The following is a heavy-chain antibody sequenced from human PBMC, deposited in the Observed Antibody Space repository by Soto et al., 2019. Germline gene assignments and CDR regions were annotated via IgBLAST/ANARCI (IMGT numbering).Heavy chain of an antibody. CDR1: GFTVSSNY. V-gene: IGHV3-53*01. D-gene: IGHD3-10*01. Sequence: EVQVVESGGGLIQPGGSLKLSCAASGFTVSSNYMSWVRQAPGKGLEWVSVLNSGGSTYYADSVKGRSTISRNNSKNMLYLQLNPLRVEDTAVYYWGRDSGRTYYNSHGLDVWGQGTTVTVAS. CDR2: LNSGGST. CDR3: GRDSGRTYYNSHGLDV. J-gene: IGHJ6*02.